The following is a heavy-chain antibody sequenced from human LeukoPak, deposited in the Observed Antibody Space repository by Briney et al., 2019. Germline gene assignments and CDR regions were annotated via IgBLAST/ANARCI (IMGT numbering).Heavy chain of an antibody. D-gene: IGHD3-22*01. J-gene: IGHJ3*02. CDR3: ARHDPLVGITMIVVNAFDI. V-gene: IGHV4-39*01. CDR2: IYYSGST. Sequence: SETLSLTCTVSGGSISSSSYYWGWIRQPPGKGLEWTGSIYYSGSTYYNPSLKSRVTISVDTSKNQFSLKLSSVTAADTAVYYCARHDPLVGITMIVVNAFDIWGQGTMVTVSS. CDR1: GGSISSSSYY.